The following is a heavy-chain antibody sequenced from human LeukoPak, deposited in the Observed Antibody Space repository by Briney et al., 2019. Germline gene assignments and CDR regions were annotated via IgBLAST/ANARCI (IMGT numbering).Heavy chain of an antibody. CDR2: IIPIFGTA. CDR1: GGTFSSYV. D-gene: IGHD3-10*01. CDR3: ARETLWKDGSGSYMSY. J-gene: IGHJ4*02. V-gene: IGHV1-69*05. Sequence: GSSVKVSCKASGGTFSSYVISWVRQAPGQGLEWMGGIIPIFGTANYAQKFQGRVTITTDESTSTAYMELSSLRSEDTAVYYCARETLWKDGSGSYMSYWGQGTLVTVSS.